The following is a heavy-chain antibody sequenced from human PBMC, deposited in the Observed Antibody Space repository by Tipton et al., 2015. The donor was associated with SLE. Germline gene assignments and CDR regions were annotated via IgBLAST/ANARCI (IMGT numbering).Heavy chain of an antibody. CDR2: INHSGST. Sequence: TLSLTRAVYGGSFSGYYWSWIRQPPGKGLEWIGEINHSGSTNYNPSLKSRVTISVDTSKNQFSLKLSSVTAADTAVYYCARGRPAFDIWGQGTMVTVSS. J-gene: IGHJ3*02. V-gene: IGHV4-34*01. CDR3: ARGRPAFDI. CDR1: GGSFSGYY.